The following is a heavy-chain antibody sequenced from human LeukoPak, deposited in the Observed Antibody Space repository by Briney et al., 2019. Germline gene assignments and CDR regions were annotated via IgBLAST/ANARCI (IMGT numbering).Heavy chain of an antibody. CDR1: GDSVSSNSAA. CDR2: TYYRSKWYN. V-gene: IGHV6-1*01. CDR3: ARGYCSGGSCYSGSNYYYGMDV. J-gene: IGHJ6*02. Sequence: SQTLSLTCAISGDSVSSNSAAWNWIGQSPSRGLEWLGRTYYRSKWYNDYAVSVKSRITINPDTSKNQFSLQLNSVTPEDTAVYYCARGYCSGGSCYSGSNYYYGMDVWGQGTTVTVSS. D-gene: IGHD2-15*01.